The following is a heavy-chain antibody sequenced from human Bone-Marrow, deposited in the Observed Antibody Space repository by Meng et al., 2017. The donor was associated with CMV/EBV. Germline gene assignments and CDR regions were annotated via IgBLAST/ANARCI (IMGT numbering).Heavy chain of an antibody. J-gene: IGHJ5*02. CDR2: IYWDDDK. Sequence: LSSSGVGVGWIRQPPGEALEWLALIYWDDDKRYSPSLKSRLTITKDTSKNQVVLTMTNMDPVDTATYYCAHRRHRDSGYAEGNWFDPWGQGTLVTVSS. CDR3: AHRRHRDSGYAEGNWFDP. V-gene: IGHV2-5*02. D-gene: IGHD5-12*01. CDR1: LSSSGVG.